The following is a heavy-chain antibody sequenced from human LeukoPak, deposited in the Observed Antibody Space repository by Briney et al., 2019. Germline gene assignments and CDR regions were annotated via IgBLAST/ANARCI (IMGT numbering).Heavy chain of an antibody. D-gene: IGHD4-23*01. V-gene: IGHV4-59*08. CDR1: GGSISGYY. CDR2: IYYNGNT. CDR3: ASLQAHGGNYLHY. J-gene: IGHJ4*02. Sequence: SVTLSLDCTIYGGSISGYYRSWIRQHPGEGLEWIGYIYYNGNTIYNDSLRSRVTISVDTSKNQFSLRLTSVTAADTAIYYCASLQAHGGNYLHYWGQGTLVTVSS.